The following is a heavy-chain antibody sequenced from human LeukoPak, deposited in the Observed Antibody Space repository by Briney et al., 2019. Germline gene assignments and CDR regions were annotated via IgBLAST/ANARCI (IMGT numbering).Heavy chain of an antibody. V-gene: IGHV3-23*01. J-gene: IGHJ6*03. D-gene: IGHD2-2*01. CDR2: ISDAGDKT. Sequence: PGWSLRLSCVASGFTLRSYAMGWVRQAPGKGLEWVSAISDAGDKTYYADSVKGRFTISRDNSRNTLYLQMNSLRAEDTAVYYCAKAGMEYCSSTSCYLDVWGKGTTVTVSS. CDR3: AKAGMEYCSSTSCYLDV. CDR1: GFTLRSYA.